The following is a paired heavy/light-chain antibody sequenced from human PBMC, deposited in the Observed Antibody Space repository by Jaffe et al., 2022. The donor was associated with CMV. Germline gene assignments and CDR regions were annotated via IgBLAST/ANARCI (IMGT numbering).Light chain of an antibody. J-gene: IGLJ1*01. V-gene: IGLV3-1*01. Sequence: SYELTQPPSVSVSPGQTARITCSGHKLGDRDASWYQQRPGQSPVLVIYQDSKRPSGIPERFSGSNSGNTATLTISGTQAMDEADYYCQAWDLSSGYVFGPGTKVTVL. CDR2: QDS. CDR3: QAWDLSSGYV. CDR1: KLGDRD.
Heavy chain of an antibody. CDR3: ARTRGGKTVSAWYFDS. CDR2: VDWEDDE. V-gene: IGHV2-70*13. J-gene: IGHJ4*02. D-gene: IGHD6-19*01. Sequence: QVTLRESGPALVKPTQTLTLTCTFSGFSLGSSGMSVSWIRQPPGKALEWLAVVDWEDDEQYRTSLRTRLTISKDTSENQVVLTIANMDPMDTATYYCARTRGGKTVSAWYFDSWGQGMLVTVSS. CDR1: GFSLGSSGMS.